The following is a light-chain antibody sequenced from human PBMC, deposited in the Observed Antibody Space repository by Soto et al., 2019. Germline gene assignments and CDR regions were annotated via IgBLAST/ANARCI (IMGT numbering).Light chain of an antibody. CDR2: EVN. J-gene: IGLJ2*01. CDR3: SSFAGSPSSHVV. CDR1: SSDVGGYDY. V-gene: IGLV2-8*01. Sequence: QSVLTQPPSASGSPGQSVTISCTGTSSDVGGYDYVSWYQQHPGKAPKLMIYEVNERPSGVPDRFSGSKSGNTASLTVSRLQAEDEAEYYCSSFAGSPSSHVVFGGGTKLTVL.